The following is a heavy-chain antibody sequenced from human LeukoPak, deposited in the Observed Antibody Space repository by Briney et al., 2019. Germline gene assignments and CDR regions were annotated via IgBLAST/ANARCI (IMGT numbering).Heavy chain of an antibody. CDR1: GYTFTAHY. CDR2: INPNDGGA. J-gene: IGHJ2*01. CDR3: ARKSPHDTSGWYFDL. V-gene: IGHV1-46*01. Sequence: ASVKVSCKASGYTFTAHYIHWVRQAPGQGLEWMGIINPNDGGATPAQKFQGRLTMSRDTSTSTLYMELNFLTSDDTAIYYCARKSPHDTSGWYFDLWGRGTLVTVSS. D-gene: IGHD3-22*01.